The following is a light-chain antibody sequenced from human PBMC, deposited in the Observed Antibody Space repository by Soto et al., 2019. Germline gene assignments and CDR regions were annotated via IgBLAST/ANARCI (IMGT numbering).Light chain of an antibody. CDR3: QQYGHSPPWT. J-gene: IGKJ1*01. CDR1: QSISSSY. V-gene: IGKV3-20*01. Sequence: MPESPAAMYGSAGERARPACRASQSISSSYLAWYQQKPGQAPRLLIYGASSRATGIPDRFSGSGSGTAFSVTIRSLEPEDFAVYYCQQYGHSPPWTFRQGTKVDIK. CDR2: GAS.